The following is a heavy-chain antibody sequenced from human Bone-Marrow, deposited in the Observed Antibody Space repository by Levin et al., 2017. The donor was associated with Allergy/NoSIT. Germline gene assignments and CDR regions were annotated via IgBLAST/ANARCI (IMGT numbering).Heavy chain of an antibody. CDR1: DDSINVYY. Sequence: SQTLSLTCTVSDDSINVYYWSWLRQSPGKGLEWIGYIYNRGNTNYNPSLKSRVTMSVDTSRNQFSLQLRSVTAADSAVYYCARGFLEWLPPTVYYNYYMDVWGRGTTVTVSS. V-gene: IGHV4-59*01. CDR3: ARGFLEWLPPTVYYNYYMDV. CDR2: IYNRGNT. J-gene: IGHJ6*03. D-gene: IGHD3-3*01.